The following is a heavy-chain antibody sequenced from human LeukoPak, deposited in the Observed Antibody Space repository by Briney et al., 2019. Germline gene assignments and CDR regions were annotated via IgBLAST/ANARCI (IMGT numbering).Heavy chain of an antibody. Sequence: PSETPSLTCTVSGGSISSYYWSWIRQPPGKGLEWIGYIYYSGSTNYNPSLKSRVTISVDTSKNQFSLKLSSVTAADTAVYYCARDFHEKNWGLPFDPWGQGTLVTVSS. V-gene: IGHV4-59*01. J-gene: IGHJ5*02. CDR3: ARDFHEKNWGLPFDP. CDR1: GGSISSYY. CDR2: IYYSGST. D-gene: IGHD7-27*01.